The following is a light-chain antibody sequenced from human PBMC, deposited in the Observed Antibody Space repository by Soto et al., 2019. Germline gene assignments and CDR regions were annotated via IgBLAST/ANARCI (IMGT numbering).Light chain of an antibody. Sequence: DIQLTQSPSFLSASVGDRVIITCRASQGINRYLGWYQQKPGKAPNLLIYSATTLQSGVPLRFSGSVSGTEFTLTISSLQPEDFATYYCQQFKSYLLTFGGGTKVEIK. CDR2: SAT. J-gene: IGKJ4*01. CDR3: QQFKSYLLT. V-gene: IGKV1-9*01. CDR1: QGINRY.